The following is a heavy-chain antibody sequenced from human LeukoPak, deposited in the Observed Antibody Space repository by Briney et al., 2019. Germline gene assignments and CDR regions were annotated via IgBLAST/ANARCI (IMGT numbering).Heavy chain of an antibody. J-gene: IGHJ4*02. V-gene: IGHV1-2*02. CDR2: INPNSGGT. CDR3: ARGPGALWFGELLPLDY. D-gene: IGHD3-10*01. Sequence: GVSVKVSCKASGCTFTGYYMHWVRQAPGQGLEWMGWINPNSGGTNYAQKFQGRVTMTRDTSISTAYMELSRLRSDDTAVYYCARGPGALWFGELLPLDYWGQGTLVTVSS. CDR1: GCTFTGYY.